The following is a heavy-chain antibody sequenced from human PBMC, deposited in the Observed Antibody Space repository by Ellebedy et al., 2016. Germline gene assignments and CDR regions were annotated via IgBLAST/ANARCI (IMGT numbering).Heavy chain of an antibody. J-gene: IGHJ6*03. CDR1: GGSIRDNK. D-gene: IGHD5-12*01. CDR2: VSESGTT. V-gene: IGHV4-59*13. Sequence: SETLSLTXKVSGGSIRDNKLNWIRQTPGRGLEWIGYVSESGTTDYSSSLKSRVTLSMDTSKKDFSLTLTSVTAADTGVYYCAREVRGRGFSGLDYYFYYFMDVWGEGTTISVSS. CDR3: AREVRGRGFSGLDYYFYYFMDV.